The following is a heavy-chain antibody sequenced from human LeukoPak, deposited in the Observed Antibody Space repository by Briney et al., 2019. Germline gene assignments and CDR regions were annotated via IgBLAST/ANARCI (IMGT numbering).Heavy chain of an antibody. CDR2: IIPILGIA. V-gene: IGHV1-69*04. CDR1: GGTFSSYA. D-gene: IGHD6-13*01. J-gene: IGHJ4*02. Sequence: SVKVTCKASGGTFSSYAISWVRQAPGQELEWMGRIIPILGIANYAQKFQGRVTITADKSTSTAYMELSSLRSEDTAVYYCARDKEAAAASYVDYWGQGTLVTVSS. CDR3: ARDKEAAAASYVDY.